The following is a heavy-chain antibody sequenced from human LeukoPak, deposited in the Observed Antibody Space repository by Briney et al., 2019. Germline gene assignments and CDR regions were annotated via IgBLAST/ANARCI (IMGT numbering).Heavy chain of an antibody. CDR2: SRTTTI. D-gene: IGHD4-17*01. V-gene: IGHV3-48*02. J-gene: IGHJ1*01. Sequence: SRTTTIIFADSVQGRVAISTASAKNSLHLQMNSLRDEDTAVYYCARGGRDYGDYPLFQHWGQGTLVTVSS. CDR3: ARGGRDYGDYPLFQH.